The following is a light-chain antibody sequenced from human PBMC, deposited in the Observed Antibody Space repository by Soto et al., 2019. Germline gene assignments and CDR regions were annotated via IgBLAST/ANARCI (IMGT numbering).Light chain of an antibody. V-gene: IGKV3-20*01. CDR1: RSVSSRY. CDR3: HQYGYSPNT. CDR2: GAS. Sequence: EIVLTQSPGTLSLSPGERATLSCRASRSVSSRYLAWYQQKAGQAPRLLISGASSRATGIPDRFSGSESGTDFTLNISRLEPEDFAMYYCHQYGYSPNTFGKGTKVKIK. J-gene: IGKJ2*01.